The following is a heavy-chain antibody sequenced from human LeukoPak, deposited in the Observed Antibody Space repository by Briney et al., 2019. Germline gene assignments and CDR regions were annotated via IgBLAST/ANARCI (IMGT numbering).Heavy chain of an antibody. V-gene: IGHV4-59*01. Sequence: PSETLSLTCSVSDDSISDYCWCWIRQPPGRGLEWIGYTRYGGTTSQNPSLKSRVTMSVDTSKNRLSLRLTSVTAADTAVYYCARGSGIHAWNLQHWGQGTLVTVSS. CDR1: DDSISDYC. J-gene: IGHJ1*01. D-gene: IGHD1-1*01. CDR2: TRYGGTT. CDR3: ARGSGIHAWNLQH.